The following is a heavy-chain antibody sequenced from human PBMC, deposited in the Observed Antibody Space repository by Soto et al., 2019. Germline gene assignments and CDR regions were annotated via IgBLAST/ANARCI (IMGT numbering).Heavy chain of an antibody. D-gene: IGHD1-20*01. V-gene: IGHV4-4*07. CDR2: IYTSGSI. CDR3: AREVYNWNYYYGMDV. CDR1: GGSISSYY. J-gene: IGHJ6*02. Sequence: PSETLSLTCTVSGGSISSYYWSWIRQPAGKGLEWIGRIYTSGSINYNPSLKSRVTMSVDTSKNQFSLKLSSVTAADTAVYYCAREVYNWNYYYGMDVWGQGTTVTVSS.